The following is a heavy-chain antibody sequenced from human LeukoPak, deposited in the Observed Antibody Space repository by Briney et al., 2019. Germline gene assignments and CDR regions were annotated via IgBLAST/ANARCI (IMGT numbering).Heavy chain of an antibody. CDR3: ARETPRDGYGPRTFDY. Sequence: ASVKVSCKASGYTFTSYGISWVRQAPGQGLEWMGWISAYNGNTNYAQKLQGRVTMTTDTPTSTAYMELRSLRSDDTAVYYCARETPRDGYGPRTFDYWGQGTLVTVSS. D-gene: IGHD5-24*01. J-gene: IGHJ4*02. V-gene: IGHV1-18*01. CDR1: GYTFTSYG. CDR2: ISAYNGNT.